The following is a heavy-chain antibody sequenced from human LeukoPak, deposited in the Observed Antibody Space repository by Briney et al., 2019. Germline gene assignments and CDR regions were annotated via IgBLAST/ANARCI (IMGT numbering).Heavy chain of an antibody. CDR3: ARDHGYGSGSPYYFDY. CDR2: IYHDGST. J-gene: IGHJ4*02. V-gene: IGHV4-4*02. Sequence: PSGTLSLTCAVSGGSISSRDWWSWVRQPPGKGLEWIGEIYHDGSTNYNPSLKSRVTTSVDKSKNQFSLKLSSVTAADTAVYYCARDHGYGSGSPYYFDYWGQGTLVTVSS. D-gene: IGHD3-10*01. CDR1: GGSISSRDW.